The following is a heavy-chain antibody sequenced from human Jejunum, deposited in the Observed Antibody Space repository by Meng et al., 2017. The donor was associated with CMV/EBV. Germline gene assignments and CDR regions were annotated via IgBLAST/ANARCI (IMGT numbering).Heavy chain of an antibody. Sequence: VYVVESGGGLVQPGGSLRLSCVVSGFIVSSNYMSWVRQAPGKGLEWVSVIYSGGGTLYADSVKGRFTISRDISQNTVHLHMNSLRVEDTAVYYCASDGNGYYVDYWGQGTLVTVSS. CDR3: ASDGNGYYVDY. CDR1: GFIVSSNY. D-gene: IGHD3-3*01. J-gene: IGHJ4*02. V-gene: IGHV3-66*01. CDR2: IYSGGGT.